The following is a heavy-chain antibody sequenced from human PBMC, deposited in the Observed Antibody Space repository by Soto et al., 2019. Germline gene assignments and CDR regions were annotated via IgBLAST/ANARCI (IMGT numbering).Heavy chain of an antibody. CDR3: ARQHYDFWSGYYYYYGMDV. CDR1: GGSISSSSYY. J-gene: IGHJ6*02. CDR2: IYYSGST. V-gene: IGHV4-39*01. D-gene: IGHD3-3*01. Sequence: SETLSLTCTVSGGSISSSSYYWGWIRQPPGKGLEWIGSIYYSGSTYYNPSLKGRVTISVDTSKNQFSLKLSSVTAADTAVYYCARQHYDFWSGYYYYYGMDVWGQGTTVTVSS.